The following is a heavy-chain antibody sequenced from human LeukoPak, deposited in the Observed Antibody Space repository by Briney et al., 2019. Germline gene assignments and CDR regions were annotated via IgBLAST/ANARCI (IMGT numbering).Heavy chain of an antibody. V-gene: IGHV4-59*01. D-gene: IGHD5-18*01. CDR2: IYYSGST. CDR3: AKEDTANYGMDV. CDR1: GGSISSYY. Sequence: SETLSLICTVSGGSISSYYWSWIRQPPGKGLEWIGYIYYSGSTNYNPSLKSRVTISVDTSKNQFSLKLSSVTAADTAVYYCAKEDTANYGMDVWGQGTTVTVSS. J-gene: IGHJ6*02.